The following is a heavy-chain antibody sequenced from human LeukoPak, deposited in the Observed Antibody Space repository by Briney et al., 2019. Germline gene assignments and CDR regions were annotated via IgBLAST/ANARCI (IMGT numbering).Heavy chain of an antibody. CDR3: AREGGYNPHFDY. D-gene: IGHD5-24*01. CDR1: GFTFSSYA. J-gene: IGHJ4*02. Sequence: GRSLRLSCAASGFTFSSYAMPWVRQAPGKGLEWVAVISYDGSNKYYADSVKGRFTISRDNSKNTLYLQMNSLRAEDTAVYYCAREGGYNPHFDYWGQGTLVTVSS. CDR2: ISYDGSNK. V-gene: IGHV3-30-3*01.